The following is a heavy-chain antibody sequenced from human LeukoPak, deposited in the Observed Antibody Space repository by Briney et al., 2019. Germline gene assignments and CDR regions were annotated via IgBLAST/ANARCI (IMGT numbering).Heavy chain of an antibody. J-gene: IGHJ5*02. CDR3: ARGLYCSSTSCYYWFDP. D-gene: IGHD2-2*01. Sequence: GASVKVSCKASGYTFTGYYMHLVRQAPGQGLEWMGRINPNSGGTNYAQEFQGRVTMTRDTSISTAYMELSRLRSDDTAVYYCARGLYCSSTSCYYWFDPWGQGTLVTVSS. V-gene: IGHV1-2*06. CDR2: INPNSGGT. CDR1: GYTFTGYY.